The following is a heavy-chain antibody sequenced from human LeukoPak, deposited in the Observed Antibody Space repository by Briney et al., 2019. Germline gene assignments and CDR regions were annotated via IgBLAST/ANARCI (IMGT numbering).Heavy chain of an antibody. V-gene: IGHV1-2*06. CDR3: ARGQPYGDYNWFDL. CDR2: INSNTGGT. Sequence: ASVKVSCKASGYTFTGYFMHWVRQAPGQGLEWMGRINSNTGGTTYAQKFQGRVTMTRATSITTAHMELSRLKSDDTAVYYCARGQPYGDYNWFDLWGQGALVTVSS. D-gene: IGHD4-17*01. CDR1: GYTFTGYF. J-gene: IGHJ5*02.